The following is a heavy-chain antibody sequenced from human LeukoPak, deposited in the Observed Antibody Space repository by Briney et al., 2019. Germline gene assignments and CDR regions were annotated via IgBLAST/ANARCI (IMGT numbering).Heavy chain of an antibody. Sequence: SETLSLTCAVYGENFSIYFYSWIRQPPGKGLEWIGEINHGGSTSYNPSLKSRVTISVDTSKNQFSLRLSSVTAADTAVYYCALKTTLIQHAFDIWGQGTMVAVSS. CDR3: ALKTTLIQHAFDI. D-gene: IGHD4-11*01. CDR1: GENFSIYF. J-gene: IGHJ3*02. CDR2: INHGGST. V-gene: IGHV4-34*08.